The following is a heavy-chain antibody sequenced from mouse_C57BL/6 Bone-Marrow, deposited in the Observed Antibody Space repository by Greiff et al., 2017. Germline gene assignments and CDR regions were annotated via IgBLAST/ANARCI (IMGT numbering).Heavy chain of an antibody. V-gene: IGHV6-3*01. D-gene: IGHD1-1*01. CDR3: TPSSYSAWFAY. J-gene: IGHJ3*01. CDR2: IRLKSDNYAT. CDR1: GFTFSNYW. Sequence: EVKLQESGGGLVQPGGSMKLSCVASGFTFSNYWMNWVRQSPEKGLEWVAQIRLKSDNYATHYAESVKGRFTISRDDSKSSVYLQMNNLRAEDTGIYYCTPSSYSAWFAYWGQGTLVTVSA.